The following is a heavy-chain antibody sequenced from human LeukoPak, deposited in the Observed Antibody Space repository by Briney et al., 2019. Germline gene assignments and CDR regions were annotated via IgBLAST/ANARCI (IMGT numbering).Heavy chain of an antibody. CDR3: ARASYGYLFDY. CDR2: IYTSGST. D-gene: IGHD5-18*01. J-gene: IGHJ4*02. CDR1: GGTISNSIYY. V-gene: IGHV4-61*02. Sequence: SETLSLTCTVSGGTISNSIYYWGWIRQPAGKGLEWIGRIYTSGSTNYNPSLKSRVTISVDTSKNQFSPKLSSVTAADTAVYYCARASYGYLFDYWGQGTLVTVSS.